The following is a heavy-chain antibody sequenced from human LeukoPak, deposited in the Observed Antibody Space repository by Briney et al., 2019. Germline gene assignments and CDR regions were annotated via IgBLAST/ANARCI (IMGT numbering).Heavy chain of an antibody. CDR3: ARLGYYYDSSGYLRREGFDY. CDR2: IYYSGST. Sequence: SQTLSLTCTVSGGSISSGGYYWSWIRQPPEKGLEWIGYIYYSGSTNYTPSLKSRVTISVDTSKTQFSLKLSSVTAADTAVYYCARLGYYYDSSGYLRREGFDYWGQGTLVTVSS. CDR1: GGSISSGGYY. D-gene: IGHD3-22*01. J-gene: IGHJ4*02. V-gene: IGHV4-61*08.